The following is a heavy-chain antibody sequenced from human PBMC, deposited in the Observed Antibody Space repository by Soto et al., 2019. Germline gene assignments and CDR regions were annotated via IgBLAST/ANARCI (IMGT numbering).Heavy chain of an antibody. CDR3: AKEWQYDSSGYYYYYYGMDV. D-gene: IGHD3-22*01. CDR1: GFTFSSYA. CDR2: ISGSGGST. V-gene: IGHV3-23*01. Sequence: PVGSLRLSCAASGFTFSSYAMSWVRQAPGEGLEWVSAISGSGGSTYYADSVKGRFTISRDNSKNTLYLQMNSLRAEDTAVYYCAKEWQYDSSGYYYYYYGMDVWGQGTTVTVSS. J-gene: IGHJ6*02.